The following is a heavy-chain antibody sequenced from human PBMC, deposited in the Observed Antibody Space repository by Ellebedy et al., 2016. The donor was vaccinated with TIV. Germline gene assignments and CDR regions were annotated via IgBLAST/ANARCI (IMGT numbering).Heavy chain of an antibody. J-gene: IGHJ3*02. V-gene: IGHV3-23*01. CDR3: VRSIVVVTAGVYDAFDI. D-gene: IGHD2-21*02. Sequence: GESLKISCAASGFTFRNYAMRLVRQAPGKGLEWVSAISGAKRSAYYADPVKGRFTFSIDNSKNTLYLQMNSLRAEDTVVCYCVRSIVVVTAGVYDAFDIWGPGTMVTVSS. CDR2: ISGAKRSA. CDR1: GFTFRNYA.